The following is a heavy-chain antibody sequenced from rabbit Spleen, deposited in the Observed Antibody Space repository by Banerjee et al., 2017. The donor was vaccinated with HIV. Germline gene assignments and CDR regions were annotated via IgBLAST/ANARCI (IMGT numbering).Heavy chain of an antibody. D-gene: IGHD4-2*01. CDR3: ARRVAGNGGYDGGDL. V-gene: IGHV1S47*01. J-gene: IGHJ6*01. Sequence: QEQLVESGGGLVQPGGSLKLSCTASGFSFSNKGVMCWVRQAPGKGLEWIGCIYTGGSTTDYARWVNGRFTIAKSTSLNTVTLQMTSLTAADTATYFCARRVAGNGGYDGGDLWGQGTLVTVS. CDR2: IYTGGSTT. CDR1: GFSFSNKG.